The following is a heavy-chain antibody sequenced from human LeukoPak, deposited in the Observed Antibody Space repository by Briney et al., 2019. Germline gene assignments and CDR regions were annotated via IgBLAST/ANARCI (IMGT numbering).Heavy chain of an antibody. J-gene: IGHJ4*02. CDR1: GGSFSGYY. CDR3: ARLEYSGYDSSPFDY. D-gene: IGHD5-12*01. Sequence: PSETLSLTCAVYGGSFSGYYWSGIRQPPGKGLEWIGEINHSGSTNYNPSLKSRVTISVDTSKNQFSLKLSSVTAADTAVYYCARLEYSGYDSSPFDYWGQGTLVTVSS. CDR2: INHSGST. V-gene: IGHV4-34*01.